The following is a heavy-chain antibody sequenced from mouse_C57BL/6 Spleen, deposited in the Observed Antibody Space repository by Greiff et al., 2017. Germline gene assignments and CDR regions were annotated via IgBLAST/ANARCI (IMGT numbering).Heavy chain of an antibody. CDR2: IYPGSGST. Sequence: VQLQQSGAELVKPGASVKMSCKASGYTFTSYWITWVKQRPGQGLEWIGDIYPGSGSTNYNEKFKSKATLTVDTSSRTAYMQLSSLTSEDSAVYYCAREGYYGSSFYAMDYWGQGTSVTVSS. D-gene: IGHD1-1*01. V-gene: IGHV1-55*01. CDR3: AREGYYGSSFYAMDY. CDR1: GYTFTSYW. J-gene: IGHJ4*01.